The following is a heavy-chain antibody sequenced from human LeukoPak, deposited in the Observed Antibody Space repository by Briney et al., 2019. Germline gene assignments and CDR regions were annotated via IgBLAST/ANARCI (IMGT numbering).Heavy chain of an antibody. J-gene: IGHJ4*02. CDR3: ARHPFSSPFDY. Sequence: PSATLSLTCTVSGGSFISGYWCWIRQPPRKGLEWIGYIYHTGNSDYTPSLKSRATISLDTSKNQFSLKLTSVTAADTAMYFCARHPFSSPFDYWGQGTLVTVSS. CDR2: IYHTGNS. CDR1: GGSFISGY. V-gene: IGHV4-59*08.